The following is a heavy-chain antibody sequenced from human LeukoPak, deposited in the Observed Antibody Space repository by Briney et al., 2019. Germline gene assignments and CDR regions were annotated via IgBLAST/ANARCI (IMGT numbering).Heavy chain of an antibody. J-gene: IGHJ4*02. Sequence: SETLSLTCTVSGGSISSYYWNWIRQPPGKGLEWIGYIYYSGSTNYNPSLKSRVTISVDTSKNQFSLKLSSVTAADTAVYYCARAAYSGSYHSDYWGQGTLVTVSS. V-gene: IGHV4-59*01. D-gene: IGHD1-26*01. CDR2: IYYSGST. CDR1: GGSISSYY. CDR3: ARAAYSGSYHSDY.